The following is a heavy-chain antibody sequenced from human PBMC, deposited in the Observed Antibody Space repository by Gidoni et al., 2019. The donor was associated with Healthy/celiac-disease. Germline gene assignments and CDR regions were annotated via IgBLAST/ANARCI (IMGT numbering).Heavy chain of an antibody. CDR1: GGSVSSGSYY. J-gene: IGHJ4*02. CDR3: ARDHRYSSSQYDY. D-gene: IGHD6-13*01. CDR2: IYYSGST. V-gene: IGHV4-61*01. Sequence: QVQLQESGPGLVKPSETLSLTCTVSGGSVSSGSYYWSWIRQPPGKGLEWIGYIYYSGSTNYNPSLKSRVTISVDTSKNQFSLKLSSVTAADTAVYYCARDHRYSSSQYDYWGQGTLVTVSS.